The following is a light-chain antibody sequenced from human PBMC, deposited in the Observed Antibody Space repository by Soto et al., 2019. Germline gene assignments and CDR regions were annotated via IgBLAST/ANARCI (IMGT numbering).Light chain of an antibody. Sequence: QSVLTQPASVSGSPGQSITISCTGTSSDVGGYNYVSWYQQHPGKAPKLMIYGVSNRPSGVSNRFSGSKSGNTASLTISGLQAEDEGDYYCSSYASSSSLRVFGGGTKVTVL. CDR2: GVS. V-gene: IGLV2-14*01. CDR3: SSYASSSSLRV. CDR1: SSDVGGYNY. J-gene: IGLJ3*02.